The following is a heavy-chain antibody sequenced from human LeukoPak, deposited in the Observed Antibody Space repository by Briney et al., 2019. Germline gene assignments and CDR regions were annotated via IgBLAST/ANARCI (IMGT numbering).Heavy chain of an antibody. CDR3: AIQPWGSGNNWYFDL. D-gene: IGHD7-27*01. V-gene: IGHV1-2*02. J-gene: IGHJ2*01. CDR2: ISPNSGGT. Sequence: ASVKVSCKASGYTFTAYYTHWVRQAPGQGLEWMGWISPNSGGTDYAQKFKGRVTMTRDTSISTTYVELSSLTSDDTAVYYCAIQPWGSGNNWYFDLWGRGTLVTVSS. CDR1: GYTFTAYY.